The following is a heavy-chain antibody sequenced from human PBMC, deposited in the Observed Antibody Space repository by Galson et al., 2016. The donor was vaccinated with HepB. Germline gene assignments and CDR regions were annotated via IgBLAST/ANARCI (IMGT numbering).Heavy chain of an antibody. CDR1: GFTFSSDW. V-gene: IGHV3-7*01. D-gene: IGHD2-8*02. CDR2: IKQDGSEK. Sequence: SLRLSCAASGFTFSSDWMSWVRQAPGKGLEWVANIKQDGSEKYYVDSVKGRFTISREHAKNSLYLQMNSLRAEDPAVYYCASWWQTPASYFDYWGQGTLVTVSS. CDR3: ASWWQTPASYFDY. J-gene: IGHJ4*02.